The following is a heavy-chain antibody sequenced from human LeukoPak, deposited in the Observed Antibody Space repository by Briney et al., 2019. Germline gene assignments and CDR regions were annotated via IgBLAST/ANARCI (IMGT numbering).Heavy chain of an antibody. CDR1: GGSFSGYY. J-gene: IGHJ4*02. V-gene: IGHV4-34*01. D-gene: IGHD3-16*02. Sequence: SETLSLTCAVHGGSFSGYYWSWIRQPPGKGLEWIGEINHSGSTNYNPSLKSRVTISVDTSKNQFSLKLSSVTAADTAVYYCARGDRGPPQNYVWGSYRRSFDYWGQGTLVTVSS. CDR3: ARGDRGPPQNYVWGSYRRSFDY. CDR2: INHSGST.